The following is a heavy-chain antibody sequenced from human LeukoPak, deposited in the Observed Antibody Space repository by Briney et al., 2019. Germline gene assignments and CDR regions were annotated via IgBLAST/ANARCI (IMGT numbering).Heavy chain of an antibody. J-gene: IGHJ6*02. Sequence: PSETLSLTCAVYGGSFSGYYWSWIRQPPGKGLEWIGEINHSGSTNYNPSLKSRVTISVDTSKNQFSLKLSSVTAADTAVYYCARAFPRSGWYSSYYYYGMDVWGQGTTVTVSS. CDR3: ARAFPRSGWYSSYYYYGMDV. CDR1: GGSFSGYY. CDR2: INHSGST. V-gene: IGHV4-34*01. D-gene: IGHD6-19*01.